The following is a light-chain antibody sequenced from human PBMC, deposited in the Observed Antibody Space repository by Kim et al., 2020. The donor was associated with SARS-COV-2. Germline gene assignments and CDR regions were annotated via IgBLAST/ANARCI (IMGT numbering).Light chain of an antibody. CDR2: GTS. V-gene: IGKV3-20*01. CDR3: QQYGTSPRT. Sequence: SPRGGAALSCRASQSVSNTYLAWYQQKSGQAPRLLIYGTSTRATGTPDRFSGSGSGTDFTLTISRLEPEDFAVYYCQQYGTSPRTFGGGTKVDIK. CDR1: QSVSNTY. J-gene: IGKJ4*01.